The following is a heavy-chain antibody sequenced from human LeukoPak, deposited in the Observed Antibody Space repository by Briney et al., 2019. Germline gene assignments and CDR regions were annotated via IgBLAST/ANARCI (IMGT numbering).Heavy chain of an antibody. CDR3: ARSPYSGYVYYYYYMDV. CDR2: IYYSGST. V-gene: IGHV4-39*01. J-gene: IGHJ6*03. D-gene: IGHD5-12*01. Sequence: SETLSLTCTVSGGSISSSSYYWGWIRQPPGKGLEWIGSIYYSGSTYYNPSLKSRVTISVDTSKNQFSLKLSSVTAADTAVYYCARSPYSGYVYYYYYMDVWGKGTTVTISS. CDR1: GGSISSSSYY.